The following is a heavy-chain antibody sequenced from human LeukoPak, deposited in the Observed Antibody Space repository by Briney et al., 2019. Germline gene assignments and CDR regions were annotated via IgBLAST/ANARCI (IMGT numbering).Heavy chain of an antibody. J-gene: IGHJ4*02. CDR3: AKIYDFWSGYYFDY. CDR2: INWNGGST. CDR1: GFTFDDYG. V-gene: IGHV3-20*04. D-gene: IGHD3-3*01. Sequence: PGGSLRLSCAASGFTFDDYGMSWVRQAPGKGLEWVSGINWNGGSTGYADSVKGRFTISRDNAKNSLYLQMNSLRAEDTALYYCAKIYDFWSGYYFDYWGPGTLVTVSS.